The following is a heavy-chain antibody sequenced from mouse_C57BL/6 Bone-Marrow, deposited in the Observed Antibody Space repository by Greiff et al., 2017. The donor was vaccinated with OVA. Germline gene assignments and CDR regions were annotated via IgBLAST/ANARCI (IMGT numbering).Heavy chain of an antibody. V-gene: IGHV14-4*01. CDR1: GFNIKDDY. Sequence: DVKLVESGAELVRPGASVKLSCTASGFNIKDDYMHWVKQRPEQGLEWIGWIDPENGDAEYASKFQGKATITADTSSNTAYLQLSSLTSEDTAVYYCTPIYFDYWGQGTTLTVSS. CDR3: TPIYFDY. CDR2: IDPENGDA. J-gene: IGHJ2*01.